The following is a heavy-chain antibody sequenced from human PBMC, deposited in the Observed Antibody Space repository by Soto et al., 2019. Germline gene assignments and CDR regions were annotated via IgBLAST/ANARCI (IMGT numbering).Heavy chain of an antibody. Sequence: QVQLVQSGAEVKKPGSSVKVSCKASGGSFGSYAINWVRQAPGQGPEWMGGIIPMFGTANYAQEFQGRVTITADASTTTAYMELSTLRSEDTVVYYCATVLSPTVIGVRIPPNDAIDNWGQGTMVTVSS. CDR2: IIPMFGTA. D-gene: IGHD3-3*01. CDR1: GGSFGSYA. J-gene: IGHJ3*02. V-gene: IGHV1-69*01. CDR3: ATVLSPTVIGVRIPPNDAIDN.